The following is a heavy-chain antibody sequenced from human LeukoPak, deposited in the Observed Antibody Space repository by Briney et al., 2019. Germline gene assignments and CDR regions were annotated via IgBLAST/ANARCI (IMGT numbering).Heavy chain of an antibody. CDR2: IHHSGSP. V-gene: IGHV4-39*07. Sequence: SETLSVTCTVSGDSISTISYYWGWIRQPPEKGLEWIGSIHHSGSPYYNPSLKSRVTLSLDTSKNQFSLKLTSVTAADTAVYYCARDRVSPGSSSDWFDPWGQGTLVIVSS. CDR1: GDSISTISYY. CDR3: ARDRVSPGSSSDWFDP. D-gene: IGHD6-6*01. J-gene: IGHJ5*02.